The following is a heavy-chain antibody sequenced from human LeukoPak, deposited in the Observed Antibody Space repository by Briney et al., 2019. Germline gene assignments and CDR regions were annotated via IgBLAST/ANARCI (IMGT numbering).Heavy chain of an antibody. CDR1: GFTFSSYA. CDR3: ARESGSYSYYFDY. J-gene: IGHJ4*02. Sequence: GGSLRLSCAASGFTFSSYAMHWVRQAPGKGLEWVAVISYDGSNKYYADSVKGRFTISRDNSKNTLYLQTNSLRAEDTAVYYCARESGSYSYYFDYWGQGTLVTVSS. V-gene: IGHV3-30-3*01. D-gene: IGHD1-26*01. CDR2: ISYDGSNK.